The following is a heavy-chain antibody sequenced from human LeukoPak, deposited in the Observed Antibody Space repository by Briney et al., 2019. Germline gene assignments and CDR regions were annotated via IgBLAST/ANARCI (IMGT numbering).Heavy chain of an antibody. CDR3: AKTGSSGWYYFDY. V-gene: IGHV3-23*01. D-gene: IGHD6-19*01. Sequence: PGGSLRLSCAASGFTFSSYAMSWVRQAPGKGLEWVSAISGSGGSTYYADSVKGRFTIYRDNSKNTLYLQMNSLRAEDTAVYYCAKTGSSGWYYFDYWGQGTLVTVSS. CDR2: ISGSGGST. CDR1: GFTFSSYA. J-gene: IGHJ4*02.